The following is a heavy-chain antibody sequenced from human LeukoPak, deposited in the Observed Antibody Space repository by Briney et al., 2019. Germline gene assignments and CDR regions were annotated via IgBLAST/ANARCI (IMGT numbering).Heavy chain of an antibody. CDR2: ISSSSSYI. V-gene: IGHV3-21*01. D-gene: IGHD3-9*01. CDR3: ARAHYDILTGPNYFDY. Sequence: GGSLRLSCAASGFTFSSYSMNRVRQAPGKGLEWVSSISSSSSYIYYADSVKGRFTISRDNAKNSLYLQMNSLRAEDTAVYYCARAHYDILTGPNYFDYWGQGTLVTVSS. CDR1: GFTFSSYS. J-gene: IGHJ4*02.